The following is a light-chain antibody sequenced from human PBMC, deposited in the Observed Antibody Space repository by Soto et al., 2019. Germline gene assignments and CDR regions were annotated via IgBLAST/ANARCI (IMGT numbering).Light chain of an antibody. CDR1: QTITNY. V-gene: IGKV1-39*01. J-gene: IGKJ1*01. CDR2: AAS. CDR3: QQSYSSPWT. Sequence: DIQMTQSPSSLSASVGDRVTITCRASQTITNYLNWYQQKPGKAPKLLIYAASTLLSGVPSRFTGGGSGTDFTLTIDSLQPEDFATYFCQQSYSSPWTFGQGKKVE.